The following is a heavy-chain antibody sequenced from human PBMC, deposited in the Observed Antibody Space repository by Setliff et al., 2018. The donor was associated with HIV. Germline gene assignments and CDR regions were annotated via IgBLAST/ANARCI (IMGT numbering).Heavy chain of an antibody. V-gene: IGHV1-69*13. D-gene: IGHD6-19*01. CDR2: IIPIFGTA. CDR1: GGTFSSYA. CDR3: ARRSRIAVAGRGYFDY. Sequence: ASVKVSCKDSGGTFSSYAISWVRQAPGQGREWMGGIIPIFGTANYAQKFQGRVTITADESTSTAYMELSSLRSEDTAVYYCARRSRIAVAGRGYFDYWGQGTLVTVSS. J-gene: IGHJ4*02.